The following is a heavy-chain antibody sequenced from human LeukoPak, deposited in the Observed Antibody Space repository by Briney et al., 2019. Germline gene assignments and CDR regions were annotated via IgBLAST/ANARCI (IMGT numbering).Heavy chain of an antibody. CDR1: GFTFDDYA. CDR3: AKGQWLVRDYFGY. V-gene: IGHV3-9*01. D-gene: IGHD6-19*01. CDR2: ISWNSGSI. Sequence: GRSLRLSCAASGFTFDDYAMHWVRQAPGKGLEWVSGISWNSGSIGYADSVKGRFTISRDNAKNSLYLQMNSLRAEDTALYYCAKGQWLVRDYFGYWGQGTLVTVSS. J-gene: IGHJ4*02.